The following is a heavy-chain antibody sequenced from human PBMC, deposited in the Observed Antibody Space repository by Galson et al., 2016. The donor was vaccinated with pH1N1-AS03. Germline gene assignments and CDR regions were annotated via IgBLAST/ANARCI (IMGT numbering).Heavy chain of an antibody. CDR1: GDSVSSNTAA. J-gene: IGHJ4*02. CDR3: AGMQLGAFHL. D-gene: IGHD1-1*01. Sequence: CAIPGDSVSSNTAAWNCIRQSPSRGLEWLGRTYYRSQWPQWYNDYPPFVRGRIIINQDTSKNQFSLQLNSVTPEDTAIYNCAGMQLGAFHLWGPGTLVTDSS. CDR2: TYYRSQWPQWYN. V-gene: IGHV6-1*01.